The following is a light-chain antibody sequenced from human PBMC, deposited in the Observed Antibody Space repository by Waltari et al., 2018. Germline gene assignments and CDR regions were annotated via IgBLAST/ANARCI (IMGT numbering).Light chain of an antibody. V-gene: IGKV1-16*02. CDR3: QQYKSFPLT. J-gene: IGKJ4*01. CDR2: AAS. Sequence: DIQMTQSPSSLSASVGDRVTITCRASQGIRNKLAWFQQRPGEAPKSLIYAASSLQSGVPSKFSGSASGTDFTLTISSLQPEDVAIYYCQQYKSFPLTFGGGTKVEIK. CDR1: QGIRNK.